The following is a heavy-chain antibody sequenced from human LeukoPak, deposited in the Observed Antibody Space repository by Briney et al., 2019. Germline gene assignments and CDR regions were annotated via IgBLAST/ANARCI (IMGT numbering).Heavy chain of an antibody. J-gene: IGHJ4*02. CDR2: IKQDGSEK. CDR1: GFTFSSYW. D-gene: IGHD1-26*01. Sequence: GGSLRLSCAASGFTFSSYWMSWVRQAPGKELEWVANIKQDGSEKYYVDSVKGRFTISRDNAKNSLYLQMNSLRAEDTAVYYCARRSGSYVFGFEDYWGQGTLVTVSS. V-gene: IGHV3-7*01. CDR3: ARRSGSYVFGFEDY.